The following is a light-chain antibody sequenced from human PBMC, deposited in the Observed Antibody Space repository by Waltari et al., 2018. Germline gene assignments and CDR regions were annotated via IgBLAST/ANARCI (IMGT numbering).Light chain of an antibody. CDR1: QSVLFSSNNRNS. Sequence: DIVMTQSPDSLAVSLGERATINCKSSQSVLFSSNNRNSLAWYQQKPGHAPKLGLYWASTREAGVPDRFRGSGSATDFTRTISSLQAEDVAVYYCQQYYSSPFTFGPGTKLEIK. CDR2: WAS. J-gene: IGKJ3*01. V-gene: IGKV4-1*01. CDR3: QQYYSSPFT.